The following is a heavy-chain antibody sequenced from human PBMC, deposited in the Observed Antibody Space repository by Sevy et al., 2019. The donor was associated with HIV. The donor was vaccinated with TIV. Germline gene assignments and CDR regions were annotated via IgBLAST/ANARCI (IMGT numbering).Heavy chain of an antibody. CDR3: ARESYDFWTGPVDYDYGMDV. CDR2: INPKSGAT. Sequence: ASVKVSCKASGYTFSDSGYYVHWVRQAPGQGLEWMGWINPKSGATNYAQKFQGRVTMTRDTSVSTANMELNRLTPDDTAVYYCARESYDFWTGPVDYDYGMDVWGQGTTVTVSS. J-gene: IGHJ6*02. CDR1: GYTFSDSGYY. V-gene: IGHV1-2*02. D-gene: IGHD3-3*01.